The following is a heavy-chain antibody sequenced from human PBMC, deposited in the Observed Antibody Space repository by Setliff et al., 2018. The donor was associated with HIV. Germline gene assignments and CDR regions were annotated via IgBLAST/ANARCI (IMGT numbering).Heavy chain of an antibody. V-gene: IGHV4-34*01. D-gene: IGHD3-3*01. CDR2: IDHSGGT. Sequence: PSETLSLTCSVSGAPVSSGRYYWGWIRQPPGKGLEWIGEIDHSGGTKYNPSLKSRVTISLDTSKNQFSLKLSSVTAADTAVYYCARARFWSGYYTGDNYYYMDVWGKGTTVTVSS. CDR3: ARARFWSGYYTGDNYYYMDV. J-gene: IGHJ6*03. CDR1: GAPVSSGRYY.